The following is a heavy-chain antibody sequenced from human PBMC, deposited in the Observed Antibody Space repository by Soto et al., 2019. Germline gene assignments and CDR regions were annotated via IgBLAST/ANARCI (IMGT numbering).Heavy chain of an antibody. V-gene: IGHV3-30-3*01. D-gene: IGHD5-18*01. CDR2: ISYDGSNK. CDR1: GFTFSSYA. CDR3: ARDAYSYGPVGYYYGMDV. J-gene: IGHJ6*02. Sequence: GGSLRLSCAASGFTFSSYAMHWVRQAPGKGLEWVAVISYDGSNKYYADSVKGRFTISRDNSKNTLYLQMNSLRAEDTAVYYCARDAYSYGPVGYYYGMDVWGQGTTVAVSS.